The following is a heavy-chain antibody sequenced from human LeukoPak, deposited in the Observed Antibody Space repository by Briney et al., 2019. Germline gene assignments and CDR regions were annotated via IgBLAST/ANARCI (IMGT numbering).Heavy chain of an antibody. V-gene: IGHV3-48*03. CDR2: ISTSHSTI. CDR1: GFTFISYE. J-gene: IGHJ4*02. CDR3: ARGLSGWYLYYFDY. D-gene: IGHD6-19*01. Sequence: GGSLRLSCAASGFTFISYEMNWVGQAPGKGLEWVSYISTSHSTIYYADSVKGRFTISRDNAKNSLYLQMNSLRAEDTAAYYCARGLSGWYLYYFDYWGQGTLVTVSS.